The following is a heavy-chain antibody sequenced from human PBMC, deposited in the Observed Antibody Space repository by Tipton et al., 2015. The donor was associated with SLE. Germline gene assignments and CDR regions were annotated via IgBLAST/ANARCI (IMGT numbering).Heavy chain of an antibody. Sequence: QVQLVQSGGGVVQPGGSLRLSCAASGFTFSNYGMHWVRQAPGKGLEWVAFIRSDGSNKCCADSVKGRFTISRDNPKNTLYLQMNSLRAEDTAVYYCAKGGWYGWDAFDIWGQGTMVTVSS. CDR3: AKGGWYGWDAFDI. J-gene: IGHJ3*02. CDR2: IRSDGSNK. CDR1: GFTFSNYG. V-gene: IGHV3-30*02. D-gene: IGHD6-19*01.